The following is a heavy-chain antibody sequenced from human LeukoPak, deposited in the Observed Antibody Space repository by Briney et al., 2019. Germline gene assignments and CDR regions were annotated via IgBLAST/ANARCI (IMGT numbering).Heavy chain of an antibody. D-gene: IGHD3-10*01. Sequence: PGGSLRLSYAASGFTFSSYWMHWVRQAPGKGLVWVSRISSDGSSTSYADSVKGRSTISRDNAKNTLYLQMNSLRAEDTAVYYCAKGWAYYGSGSYLGDYWGQGTLVTVSS. J-gene: IGHJ4*02. CDR3: AKGWAYYGSGSYLGDY. V-gene: IGHV3-74*01. CDR2: ISSDGSST. CDR1: GFTFSSYW.